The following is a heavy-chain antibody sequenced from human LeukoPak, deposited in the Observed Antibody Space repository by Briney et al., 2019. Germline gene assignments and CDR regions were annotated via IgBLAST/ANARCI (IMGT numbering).Heavy chain of an antibody. CDR3: ARDPGTTTYGMDV. V-gene: IGHV3-21*06. D-gene: IGHD1-1*01. CDR1: GFTFSSYS. Sequence: GGSLRLSCAASGFTFSSYSMNWVRQAPGKGLEWVSSISSSSSYIYYADSVKGRFTISKDNYKNTLYLQMSSLRAADTAVYYCARDPGTTTYGMDVWGQGTTVTVSS. J-gene: IGHJ6*02. CDR2: ISSSSSYI.